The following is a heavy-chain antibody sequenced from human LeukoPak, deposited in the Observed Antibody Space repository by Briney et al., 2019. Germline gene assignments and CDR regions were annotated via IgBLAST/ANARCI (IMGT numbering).Heavy chain of an antibody. CDR2: ISSSSSYI. CDR3: ATYGMDV. CDR1: GFTFSSYS. V-gene: IGHV3-21*01. J-gene: IGHJ6*02. Sequence: GGSLRLSCAASGFTFSSYSMNWVRQAPGKGLEWVSSISSSSSYICYADSVKGRFTISRDNAKNSLYLQMNSLRAEDTAVYYCATYGMDVWGQGTTVTVSS.